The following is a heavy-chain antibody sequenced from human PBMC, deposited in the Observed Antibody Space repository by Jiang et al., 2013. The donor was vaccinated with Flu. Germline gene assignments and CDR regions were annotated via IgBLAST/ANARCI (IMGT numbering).Heavy chain of an antibody. CDR1: GVSISSSSYY. CDR3: ARQRAVAAHAHFDY. J-gene: IGHJ4*02. V-gene: IGHV4-39*01. D-gene: IGHD6-19*01. Sequence: KPSETLSLTCTVSGVSISSSSYYWGWIRQPPGKGPEWIGSMYYSASTYYSPSLKSRVTISVDTSKNQFSLKLTSVTAADTAVYYRARQRAVAAHAHFDYWGQGTLVTVSS. CDR2: MYYSAST.